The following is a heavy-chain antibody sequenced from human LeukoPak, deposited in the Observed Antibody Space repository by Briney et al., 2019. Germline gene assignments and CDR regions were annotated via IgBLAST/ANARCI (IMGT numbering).Heavy chain of an antibody. CDR2: ISWNSGSI. CDR1: GFTFDDYA. Sequence: PGGSLRLSCAASGFTFDDYAMHWVRQAPGKGLEWVSGISWNSGSIGYADSVKGRFTISRDNAKNSLYLQMNSLRAEDTALYCCAKDIRYDILTGYYPSWGQGTLVTVSS. V-gene: IGHV3-9*01. CDR3: AKDIRYDILTGYYPS. J-gene: IGHJ4*02. D-gene: IGHD3-9*01.